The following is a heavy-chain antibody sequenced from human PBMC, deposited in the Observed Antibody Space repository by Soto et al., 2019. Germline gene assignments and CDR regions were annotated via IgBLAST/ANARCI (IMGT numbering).Heavy chain of an antibody. V-gene: IGHV1-2*02. D-gene: IGHD6-6*01. CDR1: RPTFIAYY. CDR2: IDPKSGGT. Sequence: QLVQSGAAVNKPGASVRVSCKTSRPTFIAYYINWVRQAPGQGLEWMGWIDPKSGGTTYEQQFLGRVTMTRDTSINTAYRDLNRLTSDDTAVYYCARVSADVPEWGQGTLTTVSS. J-gene: IGHJ4*02. CDR3: ARVSADVPE.